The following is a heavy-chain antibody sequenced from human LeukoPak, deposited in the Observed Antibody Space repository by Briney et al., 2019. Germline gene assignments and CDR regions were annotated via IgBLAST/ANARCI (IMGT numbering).Heavy chain of an antibody. Sequence: GGSLRLSCAASGFTFSPYWMHWVRQVPGKGLEWVSGISASGGSTYYPDSVRGRFTISRDNSKSTLYLQMNSLRAEDTAIYYCAKRGTSGSYSDLDYWGQGTLVTVFS. J-gene: IGHJ4*02. V-gene: IGHV3-23*01. D-gene: IGHD1-26*01. CDR2: ISASGGST. CDR1: GFTFSPYW. CDR3: AKRGTSGSYSDLDY.